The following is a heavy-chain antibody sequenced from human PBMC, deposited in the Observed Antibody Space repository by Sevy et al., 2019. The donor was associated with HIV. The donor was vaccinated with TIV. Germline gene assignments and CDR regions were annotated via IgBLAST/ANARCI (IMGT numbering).Heavy chain of an antibody. V-gene: IGHV3-23*01. CDR1: GFTFSSYA. D-gene: IGHD4-4*01. CDR3: AKQIDYSPSYYYYYYGMDV. J-gene: IGHJ6*02. Sequence: GGSLRLSFAASGFTFSSYALSWVRQPPGKGLEWVSAISGRGGGTSYADPVKGGLTISRENSKNTLYLQMNSLRAEDTAVYYCAKQIDYSPSYYYYYYGMDVWGQGTTVTVSS. CDR2: ISGRGGGT.